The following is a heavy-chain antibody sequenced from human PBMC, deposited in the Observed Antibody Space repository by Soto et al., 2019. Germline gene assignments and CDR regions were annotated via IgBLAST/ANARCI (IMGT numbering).Heavy chain of an antibody. CDR1: GYSFTSYW. CDR3: ARTAAAGKYYYGVDV. CDR2: IYPGDSDT. J-gene: IGHJ6*02. V-gene: IGHV5-51*04. Sequence: GESLKISCKGSGYSFTSYWIGWVRQMPGKGLECMGIIYPGDSDTRYSPSFQGQVTISADKPISTAYLQWSSLKASDTAIYYCARTAAAGKYYYGVDVWGQGTTVTVSS. D-gene: IGHD6-13*01.